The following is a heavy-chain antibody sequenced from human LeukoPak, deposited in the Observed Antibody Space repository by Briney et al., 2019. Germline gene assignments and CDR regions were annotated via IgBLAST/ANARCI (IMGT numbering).Heavy chain of an antibody. CDR3: AKAAAAAGTRPWGY. J-gene: IGHJ4*02. CDR1: GFTFSDYY. D-gene: IGHD6-13*01. CDR2: ITSSSSSK. Sequence: PGGSLRLSCAASGFTFSDYYMSWIRQAPGKGLEWVSYITSSSSSKNYADSVKGRFTVSRDNAKNSLYLQMNSLRAEDTAVYYCAKAAAAAGTRPWGYWGQGTLVTVSS. V-gene: IGHV3-11*06.